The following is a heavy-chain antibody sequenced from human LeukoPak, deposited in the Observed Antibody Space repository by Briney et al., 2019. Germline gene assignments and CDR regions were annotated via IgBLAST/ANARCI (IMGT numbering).Heavy chain of an antibody. Sequence: PSETLSLTCTISGYSISSGYYWGWIRQPPGKGLEWIGSIYHSGSTYYNPSLKSRVTISLDTSENQFSLKLSSVTAADTDVYYCARDLYSSGWSYFDYWGQGTLVTVSS. CDR2: IYHSGST. CDR3: ARDLYSSGWSYFDY. J-gene: IGHJ4*02. D-gene: IGHD6-19*01. CDR1: GYSISSGYY. V-gene: IGHV4-38-2*02.